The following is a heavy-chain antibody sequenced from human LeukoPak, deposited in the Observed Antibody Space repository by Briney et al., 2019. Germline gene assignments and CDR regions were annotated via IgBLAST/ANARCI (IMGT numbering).Heavy chain of an antibody. J-gene: IGHJ5*01. CDR1: GYTFTDYY. Sequence: GASVKVSCKASGYTFTDYYMHWLRQAPGQGLEWMGWINPNGGGTNYVQKFQGRVTMTRDTSISTVYVELSRLTSDDTAVYYCARTGVTPDTNWFDSWGQGTLVTVSS. CDR2: INPNGGGT. D-gene: IGHD5-18*01. V-gene: IGHV1-2*02. CDR3: ARTGVTPDTNWFDS.